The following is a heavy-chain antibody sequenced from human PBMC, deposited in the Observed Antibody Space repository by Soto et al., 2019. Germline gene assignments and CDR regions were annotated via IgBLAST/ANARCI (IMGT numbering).Heavy chain of an antibody. J-gene: IGHJ6*02. V-gene: IGHV1-69*05. CDR2: IIPIFGTA. Sequence: ASVKVSCKASGGTFSSYAISWVRQAPGQGLEWMGGIIPIFGTANYAQKLQGRVTMTTDTSTSTAYMELRSLRSDDTAVYYCARRAQPSSGWYRYYYYYGMDVWGQGTTVTVSS. CDR1: GGTFSSYA. CDR3: ARRAQPSSGWYRYYYYYGMDV. D-gene: IGHD6-19*01.